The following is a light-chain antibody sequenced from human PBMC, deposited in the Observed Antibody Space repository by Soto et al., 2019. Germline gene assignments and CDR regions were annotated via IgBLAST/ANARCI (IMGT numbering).Light chain of an antibody. V-gene: IGKV3-20*01. Sequence: IVLTQSPFTVHLSRGARPTISCRASQSVSNNYLAWYQQKPGQAPRLLIYGASNRATGIPDRFSGSGSGTDFTLTISRLEPEDFAVYYCQQYGSSGTFGQGTKVDIK. CDR2: GAS. CDR1: QSVSNNY. CDR3: QQYGSSGT. J-gene: IGKJ1*01.